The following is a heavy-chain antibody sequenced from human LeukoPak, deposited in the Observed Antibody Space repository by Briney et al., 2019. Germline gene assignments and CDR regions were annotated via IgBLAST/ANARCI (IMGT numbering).Heavy chain of an antibody. D-gene: IGHD5-12*01. J-gene: IGHJ6*03. CDR2: TYYRSKWYN. Sequence: PSQTLSLTCAISGDSVSSNSAAWNWIRQSPSRGLEWLGRTYYRSKWYNDYAVSVKSRITINPDTSKNQFSLQLNSVTPEDTAVYYCARGFSIVATPRDYARVDYSYYYYMDVWGKGTTVTVSS. CDR3: ARGFSIVATPRDYARVDYSYYYYMDV. V-gene: IGHV6-1*01. CDR1: GDSVSSNSAA.